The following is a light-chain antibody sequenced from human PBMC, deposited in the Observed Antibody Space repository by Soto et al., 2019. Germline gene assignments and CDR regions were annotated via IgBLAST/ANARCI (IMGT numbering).Light chain of an antibody. Sequence: QSVLTQPPSVSAAPGQKVTISCSGSSSNIGKNDVSWYQQFPGTAPKLLIYDNNKRPSGIPDRFSGSKSGTSATLGITGLQTGDEADYYCGTWDSSLSAYVFGTGTQLTVL. CDR2: DNN. V-gene: IGLV1-51*01. CDR3: GTWDSSLSAYV. CDR1: SSNIGKND. J-gene: IGLJ1*01.